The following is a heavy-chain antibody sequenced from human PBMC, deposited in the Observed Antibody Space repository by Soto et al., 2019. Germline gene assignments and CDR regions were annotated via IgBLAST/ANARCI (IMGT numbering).Heavy chain of an antibody. D-gene: IGHD1-26*01. V-gene: IGHV3-9*01. CDR3: VKDISGAYSGPNYDA. CDR2: LKWNSVTP. CDR1: CFNFGDYA. J-gene: IGHJ4*02. Sequence: PGGSLRLSCAASCFNFGDYAMKWVRQTPGQCLEWVSGLKWNSVTPGYGDSVKGRFSISRDNGKYALYLQMTSLRPEDTALYYCVKDISGAYSGPNYDAWGQGTLVTVSS.